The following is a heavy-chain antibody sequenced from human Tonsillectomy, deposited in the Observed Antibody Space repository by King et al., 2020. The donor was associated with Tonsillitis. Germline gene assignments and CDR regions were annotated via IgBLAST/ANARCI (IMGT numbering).Heavy chain of an antibody. Sequence: VQLVESGGGVVQPGRSLRLSCAASGFTFSNYGMHWVRQAPGKGREWVAFLPYDPGFENYADSVKGRFAISRDNSKNTLYLEMNSLRVEDTAVYYCAKDGIALSDWYFDLWGRGTLVTVSS. D-gene: IGHD3-16*02. CDR3: AKDGIALSDWYFDL. CDR1: GFTFSNYG. CDR2: LPYDPGFE. V-gene: IGHV3-30*18. J-gene: IGHJ2*01.